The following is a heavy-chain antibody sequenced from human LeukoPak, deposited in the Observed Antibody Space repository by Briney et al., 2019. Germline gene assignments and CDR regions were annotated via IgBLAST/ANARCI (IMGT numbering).Heavy chain of an antibody. V-gene: IGHV4-38-2*02. CDR3: ARIRFLEWLLAFDY. D-gene: IGHD3-3*01. Sequence: SETLSLTCTVSGYSISSGYYWGWNRQPPGKGLEWIGSIYHSGSTYYNPSLKSRVTISVDTSKNQFSLKLSSVTAADTAVYYCARIRFLEWLLAFDYWGQGTLVTVSS. J-gene: IGHJ4*02. CDR2: IYHSGST. CDR1: GYSISSGYY.